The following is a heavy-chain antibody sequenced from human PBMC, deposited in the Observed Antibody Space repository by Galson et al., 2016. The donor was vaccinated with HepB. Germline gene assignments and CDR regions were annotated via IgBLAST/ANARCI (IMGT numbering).Heavy chain of an antibody. CDR1: GFTFSSDA. D-gene: IGHD3-10*01. CDR2: ISSSSSYI. Sequence: SLRLSCAASGFTFSSDAMSWVRQAPGKGLEWVSSISSSSSYIYYADSVKGRFTISRDNAKNSVYLQMNSLRDEDTAVYYCARGYASGNFYQWGQGTLVTVSS. J-gene: IGHJ4*02. CDR3: ARGYASGNFYQ. V-gene: IGHV3-21*01.